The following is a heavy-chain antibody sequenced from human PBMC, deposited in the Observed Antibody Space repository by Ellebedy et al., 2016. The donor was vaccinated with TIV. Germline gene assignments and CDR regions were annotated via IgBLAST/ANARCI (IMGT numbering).Heavy chain of an antibody. CDR2: IYYSGST. J-gene: IGHJ5*02. V-gene: IGHV4-61*01. CDR1: GGSVSSGSYY. CDR3: AGGLGVFDP. Sequence: SETLSLTXTVSGGSVSSGSYYWSWIRQPPGKGLEWIGYIYYSGSTNYNPSLMSRVTISVDTSKNQFSLKLSSVTAADTAVYYCAGGLGVFDPWGQGTLVTVSS. D-gene: IGHD2-8*01.